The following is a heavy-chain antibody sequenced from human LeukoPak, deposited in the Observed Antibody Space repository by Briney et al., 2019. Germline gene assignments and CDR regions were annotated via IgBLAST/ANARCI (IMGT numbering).Heavy chain of an antibody. J-gene: IGHJ6*03. V-gene: IGHV3-7*01. D-gene: IGHD5-12*01. CDR2: IKQDGSEK. CDR3: ARDRYSGYDYTFTYYYYMDV. CDR1: GFTFSSYW. Sequence: GGSLRLSCAASGFTFSSYWMSWVRQAPGKGLEWVANIKQDGSEKYYVDSVKGRFTISRDNAKNSLYLQMNSLRAEDTAVYYCARDRYSGYDYTFTYYYYMDVWGKGTTVTVSS.